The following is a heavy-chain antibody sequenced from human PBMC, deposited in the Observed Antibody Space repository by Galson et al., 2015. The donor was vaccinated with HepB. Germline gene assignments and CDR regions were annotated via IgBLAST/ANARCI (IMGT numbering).Heavy chain of an antibody. CDR2: ISGSGGST. D-gene: IGHD6-13*01. J-gene: IGHJ4*02. CDR3: AKEVAYSSSWYGVD. CDR1: GFTFSSYA. V-gene: IGHV3-23*01. Sequence: SLRLSCAASGFTFSSYAMSWVRQAPGKGLEWVSAISGSGGSTYYADSVKGRFTISRDNSNNTLYLQMNSLRAKDTAVYYCAKEVAYSSSWYGVDWGQGTLVTVSS.